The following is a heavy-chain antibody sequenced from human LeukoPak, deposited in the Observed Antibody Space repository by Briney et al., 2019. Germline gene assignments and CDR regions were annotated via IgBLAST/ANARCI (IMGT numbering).Heavy chain of an antibody. CDR1: GGSFSGYY. D-gene: IGHD2-21*01. CDR2: INHSGST. V-gene: IGHV4-34*01. CDR3: ARVPRRGGYSRRTYPPYFDY. Sequence: SETLSLTCAVYGGSFSGYYWSLIRQPPGKGLEWIGEINHSGSTNYNPSLKSRVTISVDTSKNQFSLKLSSVTAADTAVYYCARVPRRGGYSRRTYPPYFDYWGQGTLVTVSS. J-gene: IGHJ4*02.